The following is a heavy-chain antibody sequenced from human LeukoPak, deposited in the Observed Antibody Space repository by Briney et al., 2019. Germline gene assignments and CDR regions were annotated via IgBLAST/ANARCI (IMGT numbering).Heavy chain of an antibody. V-gene: IGHV3-11*05. CDR2: ISTGSSYT. D-gene: IGHD2-21*02. CDR3: ARAEGGPATAIY. Sequence: GGSLTLSCAASGFTFSDYYMSWIRQAPGRGLEWVSYISTGSSYTTYADSVKGRFTISRDNAKNSLYLQMNSLRAEDTALYYCARAEGGPATAIYWGQGTLVTVSS. CDR1: GFTFSDYY. J-gene: IGHJ4*02.